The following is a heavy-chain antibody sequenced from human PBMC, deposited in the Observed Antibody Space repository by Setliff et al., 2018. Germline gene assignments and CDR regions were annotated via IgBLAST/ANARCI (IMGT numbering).Heavy chain of an antibody. Sequence: GASVKVSCKASGGTFSSYAISWVRQAPGQGLEWMGGIIPILGIANYAQKFQGRVTITADESTSTAYMELSSLRSEDTAVYYCAREWTTNWEGYYFDYWGQGTLVTVSS. J-gene: IGHJ4*02. D-gene: IGHD7-27*01. CDR3: AREWTTNWEGYYFDY. CDR1: GGTFSSYA. CDR2: IIPILGIA. V-gene: IGHV1-69*10.